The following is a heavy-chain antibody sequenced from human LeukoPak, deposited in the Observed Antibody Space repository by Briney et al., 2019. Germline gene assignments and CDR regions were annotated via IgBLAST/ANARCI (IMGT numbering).Heavy chain of an antibody. V-gene: IGHV3-30*02. CDR1: GFTFSSYD. CDR2: IRYDGSNK. J-gene: IGHJ3*02. D-gene: IGHD3-22*01. CDR3: AKDRRHSDSSGYYSHDAFDI. Sequence: GGSLRLSCAASGFTFSSYDMHWVRQAPGKGLEWVAFIRYDGSNKDYADSVKGRFTISRDNSKNTLLLQMNSLRAEDTAVYYCAKDRRHSDSSGYYSHDAFDIWGQGTTVTVSS.